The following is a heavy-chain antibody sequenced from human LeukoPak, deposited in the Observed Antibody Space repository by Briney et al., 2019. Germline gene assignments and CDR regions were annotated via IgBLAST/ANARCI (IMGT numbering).Heavy chain of an antibody. Sequence: SETLSLTCTVSGGSISSYYWSWIRQPPGKGLEWIGYIYYSGSTNYNPPLKSRVTISVDTSKNQFSLKLSSVTAADTAVYYCAREGASGWDPWGQGTLVTVSS. CDR2: IYYSGST. V-gene: IGHV4-59*01. J-gene: IGHJ5*02. CDR1: GGSISSYY. D-gene: IGHD6-19*01. CDR3: AREGASGWDP.